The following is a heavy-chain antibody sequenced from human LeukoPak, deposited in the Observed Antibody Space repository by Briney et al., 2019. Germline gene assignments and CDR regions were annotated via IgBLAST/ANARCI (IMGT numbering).Heavy chain of an antibody. CDR1: GYTFTGYY. Sequence: ASVTVSCKASGYTFTGYYMHWVRQAPGQGLEWMGWINPNSGGTNYAQKFQGRVTMTRDTSISTAYMELSRLRSDDTAVYYCARDVWSGYWYFDYWGQGTLVTVSS. CDR2: INPNSGGT. D-gene: IGHD3-3*01. J-gene: IGHJ4*02. CDR3: ARDVWSGYWYFDY. V-gene: IGHV1-2*02.